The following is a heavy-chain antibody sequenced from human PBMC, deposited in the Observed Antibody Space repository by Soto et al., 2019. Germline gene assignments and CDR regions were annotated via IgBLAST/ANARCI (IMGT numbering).Heavy chain of an antibody. V-gene: IGHV1-46*01. CDR3: ARDTGHDHDAFDX. Sequence: ASVKVSCKASGYRFITSYHMHWVRQAPGQGLEWMGITNTTGSMTRYSQKFQGRLTMTRDTSTATDYMELRNLTSEDTAVYFCARDTGHDHDAFDXCGQVTMVT. J-gene: IGHJ3*02. CDR1: GYRFITSYH. D-gene: IGHD5-12*01. CDR2: TNTTGSMT.